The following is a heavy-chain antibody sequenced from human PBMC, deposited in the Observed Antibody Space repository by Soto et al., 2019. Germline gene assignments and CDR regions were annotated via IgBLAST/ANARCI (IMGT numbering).Heavy chain of an antibody. CDR1: GFTFSNAW. V-gene: IGHV3-15*07. J-gene: IGHJ6*02. D-gene: IGHD6-19*01. Sequence: GGSLRLSCAASGFTFSNAWMNWVRQAPGKGLEWVGRIKSKTDGGTTDYAAPVKGRFTISRDDSKNTLYLQMNSLRTEDTAVYYCTPHSSGSDYYYYSGMDVWGQGTTVTVSS. CDR2: IKSKTDGGTT. CDR3: TPHSSGSDYYYYSGMDV.